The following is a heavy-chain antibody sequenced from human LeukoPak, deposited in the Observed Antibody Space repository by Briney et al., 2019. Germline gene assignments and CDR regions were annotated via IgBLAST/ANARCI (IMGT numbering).Heavy chain of an antibody. V-gene: IGHV3-7*04. CDR3: VRDGSGSDFSLDY. Sequence: PGGSLRLSCVGSGFNFDNYYMSWVRQAPGKGLEWVADIRHDGSDVYNVDSVRGRFTISRANAKNSVFLQMNSLKDEDTAVYYCVRDGSGSDFSLDYWGQGTLVTVSS. CDR2: IRHDGSDV. J-gene: IGHJ4*02. CDR1: GFNFDNYY. D-gene: IGHD3-10*01.